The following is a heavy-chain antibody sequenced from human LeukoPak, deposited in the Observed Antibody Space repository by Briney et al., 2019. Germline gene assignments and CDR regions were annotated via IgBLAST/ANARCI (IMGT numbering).Heavy chain of an antibody. D-gene: IGHD6-19*01. V-gene: IGHV3-48*03. CDR3: ARALESQQWLVFDY. CDR2: ISSSGSTI. Sequence: GGSLRLSCAASGFTFSSYEMNWVRQAPGKGLEWVSYISSSGSTIYYADSVKGRFTTSRDNAKNSLYLQMNSLRAEDTAVYYCARALESQQWLVFDYWGQGTLVTVSS. CDR1: GFTFSSYE. J-gene: IGHJ4*02.